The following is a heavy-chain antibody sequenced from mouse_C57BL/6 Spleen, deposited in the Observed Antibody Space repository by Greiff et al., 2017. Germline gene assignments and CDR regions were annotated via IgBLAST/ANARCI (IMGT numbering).Heavy chain of an antibody. CDR1: GYTFTSYW. CDR3: ARGGDYGIPFAY. J-gene: IGHJ3*01. V-gene: IGHV1-50*01. D-gene: IGHD1-1*01. Sequence: VQLQQPGAELVKPGASVKLSCKASGYTFTSYWMQWVKQRPGQGLEWIGEIDPSDSYTNYNQKFKGKATLTVDTSSSTAYMQLSSLTSEDSAVYYCARGGDYGIPFAYWGQGTLVTVSA. CDR2: IDPSDSYT.